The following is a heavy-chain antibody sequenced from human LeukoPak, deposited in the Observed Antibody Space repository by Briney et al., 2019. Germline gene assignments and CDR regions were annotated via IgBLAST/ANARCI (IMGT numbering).Heavy chain of an antibody. Sequence: AGESLQISCKVSGFSFTSYCIGWVRPLPGKGLEWMGIIYPGDSGPTYSPSFQGQVTISVDKSINTAYLQWSSLQASDTVMYYCGMSGDRVPPQEDVFDVWGQGTMVTVST. D-gene: IGHD1-26*01. CDR3: GMSGDRVPPQEDVFDV. V-gene: IGHV5-51*01. J-gene: IGHJ3*01. CDR1: GFSFTSYC. CDR2: IYPGDSGP.